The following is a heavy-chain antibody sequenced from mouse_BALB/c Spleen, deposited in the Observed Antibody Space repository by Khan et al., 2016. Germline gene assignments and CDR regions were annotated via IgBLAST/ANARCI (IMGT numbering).Heavy chain of an antibody. V-gene: IGHV1-87*01. CDR3: ARSKIRGYFDY. J-gene: IGHJ2*01. D-gene: IGHD2-4*01. CDR1: GYTLTNYW. Sequence: QVQLQQSGADLARPGASVKLSCKASGYTLTNYWMQWVKQRPGQGLEWIGAIYPGDGDTRYTQKFKGKATLTADKSSTTAYMQLSSLASEDSAVYYCARSKIRGYFDYWGQGTTLTVSS. CDR2: IYPGDGDT.